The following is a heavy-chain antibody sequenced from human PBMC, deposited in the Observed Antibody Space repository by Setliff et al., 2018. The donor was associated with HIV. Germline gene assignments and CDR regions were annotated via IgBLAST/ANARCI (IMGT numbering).Heavy chain of an antibody. CDR3: VRGVTRDISGYYRDEYFQH. CDR2: ISPYNGDT. CDR1: GYRFNTYG. D-gene: IGHD3-22*01. J-gene: IGHJ1*01. V-gene: IGHV1-18*01. Sequence: GASVTVSCKASGYRFNTYGISWVRQVPGQGLEWMGWISPYNGDTRFAQSLQGRVTLTTDTSTNTAYLELRALRSDDTAVYFCVRGVTRDISGYYRDEYFQHWGQGTPVTVSS.